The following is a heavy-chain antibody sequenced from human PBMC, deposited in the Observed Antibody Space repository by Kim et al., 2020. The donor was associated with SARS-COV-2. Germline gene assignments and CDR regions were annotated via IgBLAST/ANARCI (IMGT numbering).Heavy chain of an antibody. CDR1: GGSISSGDNY. J-gene: IGHJ5*01. CDR2: TSYTEDT. CDR3: TREYFDSTTSSSGWLGS. Sequence: SESLSLTCTVSGGSISSGDNYWTWLRQVPGRGREWFSHTSYTEDTKYNSFLQSRVTISVDPSKNQISLNLRSVTVADTVAYCGTREYFDSTTSSSGWLGSWGQGTLVTVSS. D-gene: IGHD3-22*01. V-gene: IGHV4-31*03.